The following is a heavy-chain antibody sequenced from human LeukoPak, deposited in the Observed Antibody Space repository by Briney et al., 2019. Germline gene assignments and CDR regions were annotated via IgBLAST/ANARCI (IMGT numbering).Heavy chain of an antibody. CDR2: IYYSGST. CDR1: GGSISSSSYY. V-gene: IGHV4-39*07. J-gene: IGHJ4*02. CDR3: ARDHPQGSGSYHY. D-gene: IGHD3-10*01. Sequence: SETLSLTCTVSGGSISSSSYYWGWIRQPPGKGLEWIGSIYYSGSTYYNPSLKSRVTISVDTSENQFSLKLSSVTAADTAVYYCARDHPQGSGSYHYWGQGTLVTVSS.